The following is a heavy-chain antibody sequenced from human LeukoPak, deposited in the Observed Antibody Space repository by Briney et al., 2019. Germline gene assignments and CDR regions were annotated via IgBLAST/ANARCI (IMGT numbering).Heavy chain of an antibody. CDR1: GASLSPHY. Sequence: SETLSLTCSVSGASLSPHYWSWVRQAPGKGLEWIGYIYFNGGTNYNPSLKSRVTISVDTSKNQFSLKLRSVTAADTAVYYCARDSGTTGEVKFDPWGHGILVTVSS. J-gene: IGHJ5*02. V-gene: IGHV4-59*11. D-gene: IGHD3-10*01. CDR2: IYFNGGT. CDR3: ARDSGTTGEVKFDP.